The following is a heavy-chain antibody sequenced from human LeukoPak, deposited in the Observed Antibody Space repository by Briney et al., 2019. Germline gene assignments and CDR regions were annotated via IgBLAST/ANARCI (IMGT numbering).Heavy chain of an antibody. CDR3: ARHRSYSSGWTLGH. CDR2: IGSSDSTI. J-gene: IGHJ4*02. D-gene: IGHD6-19*01. CDR1: GFTFSDYY. Sequence: GGSLRLSCAASGFTFSDYYMSWIRQAPGKGLEWVSYIGSSDSTIYYADSVEGRSTISRDNAKNSVYLQMSSLRAEDTAVYYCARHRSYSSGWTLGHWGQGTLVTVSS. V-gene: IGHV3-11*04.